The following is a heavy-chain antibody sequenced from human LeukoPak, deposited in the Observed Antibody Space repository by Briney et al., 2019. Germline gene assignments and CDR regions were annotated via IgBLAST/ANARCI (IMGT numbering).Heavy chain of an antibody. CDR2: INPSGGST. Sequence: ASVKVSCKASGYTFTSYYMHWVRQAHGQGLEWMGIINPSGGSTSYAQKFQGRVTMTRDTSTSTVYMELSSLRSEDTAVYYCARGGGDYYDTGAYFDYWGQGTLVTVSS. CDR1: GYTFTSYY. J-gene: IGHJ4*02. CDR3: ARGGGDYYDTGAYFDY. D-gene: IGHD3-22*01. V-gene: IGHV1-46*01.